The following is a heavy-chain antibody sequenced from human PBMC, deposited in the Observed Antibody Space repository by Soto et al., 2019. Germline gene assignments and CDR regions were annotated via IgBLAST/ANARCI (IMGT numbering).Heavy chain of an antibody. J-gene: IGHJ6*02. CDR3: ARDLLRYCTNGVCHRFHYGMDV. V-gene: IGHV1-18*01. CDR1: GYTFTSYG. D-gene: IGHD2-8*01. CDR2: ISAYNGNT. Sequence: ASVKVSCKASGYTFTSYGISWVRQAPGQGLEWMGWISAYNGNTNYAQKLQGRVTMTTDTSTSTAYMELRSLRSDDTAVYYGARDLLRYCTNGVCHRFHYGMDVWGQGTTVTVSS.